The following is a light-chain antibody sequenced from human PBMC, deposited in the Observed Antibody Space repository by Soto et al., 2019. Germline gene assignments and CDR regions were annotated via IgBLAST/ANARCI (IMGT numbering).Light chain of an antibody. CDR3: QQYCSSRT. CDR2: GAS. CDR1: QSVSSSY. Sequence: EIVLTQSPGTLSLSPGERATLSCRASQSVSSSYLAWYQQKPGQAPRLLIYGASSRATGTPDRFSGSGSGTDFTLTISRLEPEDFAVYYCQQYCSSRTFGQGTKVEIK. V-gene: IGKV3-20*01. J-gene: IGKJ1*01.